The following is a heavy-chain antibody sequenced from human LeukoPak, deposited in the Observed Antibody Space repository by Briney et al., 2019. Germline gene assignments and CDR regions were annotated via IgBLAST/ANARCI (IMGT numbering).Heavy chain of an antibody. V-gene: IGHV4-31*03. CDR1: GGSISSGGYY. J-gene: IGHJ6*02. D-gene: IGHD3-16*01. CDR3: ARANYARYYYGMDV. Sequence: SETLSLTCTVSGGSISSGGYYWSWIRQHPGKGLEWIGYIYYSGSTYYNPSLKSRVTISVDTSKNQFSLKLSSVTAADTAVYYCARANYARYYYGMDVWGQGTTVTVSS. CDR2: IYYSGST.